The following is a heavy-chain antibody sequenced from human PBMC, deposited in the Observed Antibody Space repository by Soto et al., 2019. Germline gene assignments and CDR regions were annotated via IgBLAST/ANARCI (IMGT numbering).Heavy chain of an antibody. CDR2: VSKSDYT. Sequence: GGSLRLSCPVYGFSFNNYGILWVRQPPGKGLEWVSSVSKSDYTYYLDSVMGRFTISRDNTRNTVSLQMSSLRAEDTGVYYCAKEVSIMIPTMAEFRGQKTLNAVSS. V-gene: IGHV3-21*01. D-gene: IGHD3-10*01. CDR3: AKEVSIMIPTMAEF. J-gene: IGHJ4*01. CDR1: GFSFNNYG.